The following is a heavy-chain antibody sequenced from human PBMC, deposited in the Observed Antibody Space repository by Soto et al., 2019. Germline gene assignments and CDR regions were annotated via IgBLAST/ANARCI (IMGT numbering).Heavy chain of an antibody. D-gene: IGHD4-17*01. CDR1: GGSISSSSYY. V-gene: IGHV4-39*01. J-gene: IGHJ4*02. Sequence: SETLSLTCTVSGGSISSSSYYWGWTRQPPGKGLEWIGSIYYSGSTYYNPSPKSRVTISVDTSKNQFSLKLSSVTAADTAVYYCARMTNFNYGDYDYWGQGTLVTVSS. CDR2: IYYSGST. CDR3: ARMTNFNYGDYDY.